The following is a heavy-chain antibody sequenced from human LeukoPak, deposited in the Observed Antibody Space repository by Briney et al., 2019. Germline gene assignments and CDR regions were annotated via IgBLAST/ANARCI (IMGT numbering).Heavy chain of an antibody. J-gene: IGHJ4*02. D-gene: IGHD2-15*01. CDR2: IYYSWCT. Sequence: SETLSLTCTVSVGSNSSYYWSWIRQPPGKGLEWIGYIYYSWCTNYNPSLTTRVTISVDTSKNQFSLNLSSVTAAGTAVYYCARRCSGVPCYYAIDYWGQETLLTVSS. CDR1: VGSNSSYY. V-gene: IGHV4-59*08. CDR3: ARRCSGVPCYYAIDY.